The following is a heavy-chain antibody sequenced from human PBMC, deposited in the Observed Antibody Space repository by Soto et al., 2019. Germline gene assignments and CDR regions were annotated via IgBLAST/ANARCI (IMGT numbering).Heavy chain of an antibody. J-gene: IGHJ4*02. Sequence: QVQLQQWGAGLLKPSETLSLTCAVYGGSFSGYYWSWIRQPPGKGLEWIGEINHSGSTNYNPSLKSRVTISVDTSQNPFSLKLISVTAADTAVYYCARGRGVASLVYWGQGTLVTVSS. CDR1: GGSFSGYY. V-gene: IGHV4-34*01. CDR2: INHSGST. D-gene: IGHD5-12*01. CDR3: ARGRGVASLVY.